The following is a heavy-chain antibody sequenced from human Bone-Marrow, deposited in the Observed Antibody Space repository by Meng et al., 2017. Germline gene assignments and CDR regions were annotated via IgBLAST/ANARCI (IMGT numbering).Heavy chain of an antibody. CDR1: GFTFDDYA. Sequence: SLKISCAASGFTFDDYAMHWVRQAPGKGLEWVSGISWNSGSIGYADSVKGRFTISRDNSKNTLYLQMNSLRAEDTAVYYCARDMHYDSSGYREVDYYYYYGMDVWGQGTTVTVSS. CDR2: ISWNSGSI. D-gene: IGHD3-22*01. J-gene: IGHJ6*02. CDR3: ARDMHYDSSGYREVDYYYYYGMDV. V-gene: IGHV3-9*01.